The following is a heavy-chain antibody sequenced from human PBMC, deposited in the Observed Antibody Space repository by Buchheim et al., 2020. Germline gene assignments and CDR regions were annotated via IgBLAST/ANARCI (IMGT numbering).Heavy chain of an antibody. V-gene: IGHV4-34*01. CDR3: ARDRRNYYGSGSYYKGPSYYYYYGMDV. D-gene: IGHD3-10*01. CDR2: INHSGST. CDR1: GGSFSGYY. J-gene: IGHJ6*02. Sequence: QVQLQQWGAGLLKPSETLSLTCAVYGGSFSGYYWSWIRQPPGKGLEWIGEINHSGSTNYNPSLKSRVTISVDTSKNQFSLKLSSVTAADTAVYYCARDRRNYYGSGSYYKGPSYYYYYGMDVWGQGTT.